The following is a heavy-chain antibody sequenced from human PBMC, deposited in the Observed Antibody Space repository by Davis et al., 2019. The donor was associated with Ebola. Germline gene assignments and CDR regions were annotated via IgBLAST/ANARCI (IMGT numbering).Heavy chain of an antibody. CDR2: ISSSSSYI. Sequence: GESLKISCAASGFSFSSYWMHWVRQAPGKGLMWVSSISSSSSYIYYADSVKGRFTISRDNAKNSLYLQMNSLRAEDTVVYYCARARRVVVAATQGYFDYWGQGTLVTVSS. V-gene: IGHV3-21*01. CDR1: GFSFSSYW. D-gene: IGHD2-15*01. CDR3: ARARRVVVAATQGYFDY. J-gene: IGHJ4*02.